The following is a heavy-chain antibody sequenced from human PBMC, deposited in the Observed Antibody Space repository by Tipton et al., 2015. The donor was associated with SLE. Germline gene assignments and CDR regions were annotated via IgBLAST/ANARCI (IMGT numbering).Heavy chain of an antibody. V-gene: IGHV3-74*01. CDR2: INSDGSST. CDR3: ARGNWHRAAFDI. J-gene: IGHJ3*02. Sequence: SLRLSCAASGFTFSSYWMHWVRQAPGKGLVWVSRINSDGSSTSYADSVKGRFTISRDNAKNTLYLQMNSLRAEDTAVYYCARGNWHRAAFDIWGQGTMVTVSS. D-gene: IGHD2-21*01. CDR1: GFTFSSYW.